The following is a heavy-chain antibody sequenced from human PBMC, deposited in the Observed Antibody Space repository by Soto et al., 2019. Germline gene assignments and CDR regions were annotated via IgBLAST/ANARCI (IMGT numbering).Heavy chain of an antibody. CDR3: ASRAETTGWSGFGSYKYYFDF. V-gene: IGHV1-8*01. CDR1: GYTFTSYD. Sequence: ASVKVSCKASGYTFTSYDIYWVRQATGQGLEWMGWLNPNTGDSAYPQESQGRISVTSDTSINTVHRELSSLRSEDTSVYYCASRAETTGWSGFGSYKYYFDFFVQVPLVVVSS. J-gene: IGHJ4*02. D-gene: IGHD3-3*01. CDR2: LNPNTGDS.